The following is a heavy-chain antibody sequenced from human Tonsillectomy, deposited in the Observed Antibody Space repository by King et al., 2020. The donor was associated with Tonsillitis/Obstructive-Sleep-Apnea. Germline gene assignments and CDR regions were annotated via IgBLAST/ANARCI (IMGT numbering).Heavy chain of an antibody. CDR1: GFTFSNAW. D-gene: IGHD1-14*01. CDR2: IKSKTHGGTT. CDR3: TGRNQFDY. V-gene: IGHV3-15*01. J-gene: IGHJ4*02. Sequence: VQLVESGGGLLKPGGSLRLSCVVSGFTFSNAWMSRVRQAPGKGLEWVGRIKSKTHGGTTDYAAPVKGRFTISRDDSKNTLYLQMNSLKTEDTAMYYCTGRNQFDYWGQGTLVTVSS.